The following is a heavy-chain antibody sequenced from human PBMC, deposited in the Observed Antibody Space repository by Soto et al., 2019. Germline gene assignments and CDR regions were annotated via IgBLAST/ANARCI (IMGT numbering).Heavy chain of an antibody. CDR1: GFTFSSYG. CDR3: AKGTGTDY. D-gene: IGHD1-1*01. J-gene: IGHJ4*02. V-gene: IGHV3-30*18. CDR2: ISYDGSNK. Sequence: QVQLVESGGGVVQPGRSLRLSCAASGFTFSSYGMHWVRQAPGKGLEWVAVISYDGSNKYYADSVKGRFTISRDNSKNTLYPQMNSLRAEDTAVYYCAKGTGTDYWGQGTLVTVSS.